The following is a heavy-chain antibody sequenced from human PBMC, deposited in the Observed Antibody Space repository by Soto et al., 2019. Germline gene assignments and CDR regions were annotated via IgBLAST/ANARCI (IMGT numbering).Heavy chain of an antibody. CDR1: GFTFSSYA. J-gene: IGHJ4*02. Sequence: EVQLLESGGGLVPPGGSLRLSCAASGFTFSSYAMSWVRQAPGKGLAWVSGISVSGGSTYYADAIKGRFTISRDNSKNPLYLQMNSLRAEYTAVYYCASNTRSDPPDYWGQGTLVTVSS. CDR3: ASNTRSDPPDY. CDR2: ISVSGGST. V-gene: IGHV3-23*01.